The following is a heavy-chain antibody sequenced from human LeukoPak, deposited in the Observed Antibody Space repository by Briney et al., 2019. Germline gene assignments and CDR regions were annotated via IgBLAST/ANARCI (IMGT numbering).Heavy chain of an antibody. CDR2: IYYSGST. D-gene: IGHD5-24*01. Sequence: SGTLSLTCAVSGGSISSSNWWSWVRQPPGKGLEWIGSIYYSGSTYYNPSLKSRVTISVDTSKNQFSLKLSSVTAADTAVYYCASDEMAKNDPPNFGYWGQGTLVTVSS. V-gene: IGHV4-4*02. CDR1: GGSISSSNW. CDR3: ASDEMAKNDPPNFGY. J-gene: IGHJ4*02.